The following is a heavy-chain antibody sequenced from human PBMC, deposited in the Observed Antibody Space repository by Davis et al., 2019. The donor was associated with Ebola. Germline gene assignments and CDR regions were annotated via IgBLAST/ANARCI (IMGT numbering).Heavy chain of an antibody. CDR1: GGSISSYY. J-gene: IGHJ1*01. CDR3: ARADYGGNSEYFQH. V-gene: IGHV4-34*01. D-gene: IGHD4-23*01. CDR2: INHSGST. Sequence: MPSETLSLTCTVSGGSISSYYWSWIRQPPGKGLEWIGEINHSGSTNYNPSLKSRVTISVDTSKNQFSLKLSSVTAADTAVYYCARADYGGNSEYFQHWGQGTLVTVSS.